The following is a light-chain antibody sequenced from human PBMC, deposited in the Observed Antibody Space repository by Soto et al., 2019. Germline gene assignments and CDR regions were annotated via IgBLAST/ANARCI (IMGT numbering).Light chain of an antibody. CDR1: SSDVGGYNY. J-gene: IGLJ1*01. CDR3: SSYTSSCTPYV. V-gene: IGLV2-14*01. Sequence: QSALTQPASVSGSPGQSITISCTGTSSDVGGYNYVSWYQQHPVKAPKLMIYDVTNRPSGVSDRFSGSKSGNTASLTISGLQAEDEADYCCSSYTSSCTPYVFGTGTKVTVL. CDR2: DVT.